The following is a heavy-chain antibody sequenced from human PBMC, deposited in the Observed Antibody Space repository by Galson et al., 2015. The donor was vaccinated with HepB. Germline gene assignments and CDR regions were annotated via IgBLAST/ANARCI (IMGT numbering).Heavy chain of an antibody. D-gene: IGHD1-26*01. CDR3: ARDLSGARWELLLPTY. J-gene: IGHJ4*02. CDR1: GFTFSRYG. Sequence: SLILSCASTGFTFSRYGMHCVRKAPGKGLEWVAVIWYDGSNKYYADSVKGRFTISRDNSKNTLYLQMNSLRAEDTAVYYCARDLSGARWELLLPTYWGQGTLVTVSS. CDR2: IWYDGSNK. V-gene: IGHV3-33*01.